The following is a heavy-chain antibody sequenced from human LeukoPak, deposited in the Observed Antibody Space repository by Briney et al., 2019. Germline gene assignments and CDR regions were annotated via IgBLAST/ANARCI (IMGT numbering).Heavy chain of an antibody. D-gene: IGHD1-1*01. Sequence: SETLSLTCTVSGGSMRTYNYNWIRQSPGKGLEWIGNVYYGGSTKYNPSLKGRATISIDTSKSQFSLKLSSVTAADTAMYYCARNWNILGHTNWFDPWGQGTLVTVSS. CDR2: VYYGGST. CDR3: ARNWNILGHTNWFDP. V-gene: IGHV4-59*01. J-gene: IGHJ5*02. CDR1: GGSMRTYN.